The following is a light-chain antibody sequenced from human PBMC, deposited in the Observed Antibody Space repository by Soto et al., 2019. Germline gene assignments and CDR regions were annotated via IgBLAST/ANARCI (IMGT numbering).Light chain of an antibody. V-gene: IGKV3-20*01. CDR2: DVS. CDR1: QSVSSNY. J-gene: IGKJ1*01. CDR3: QQYGGSSWT. Sequence: EIVLTQSPGTLSLSPGERASLSCRASQSVSSNYLAWYQQKSGQAPSLLIYDVSRRATGIPERFSGSGSGTDFTLIISRLEPEDFAVYYCQQYGGSSWTFGQGTKVDI.